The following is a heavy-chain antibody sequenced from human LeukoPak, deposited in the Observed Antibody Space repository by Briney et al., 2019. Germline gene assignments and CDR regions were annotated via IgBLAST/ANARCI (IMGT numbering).Heavy chain of an antibody. CDR2: IYYSGNT. D-gene: IGHD4-17*01. J-gene: IGHJ4*02. Sequence: SEPLSLTCAVSGGSMSSGTYYWKWIRQHPGKGLEWVGCIYYSGNTFYNPSLESRITISLDTSKNQFSLRLTSVTPADTAVYYCGRGQFYGDYEDYWGQGTLVTVSS. CDR3: GRGQFYGDYEDY. V-gene: IGHV4-31*11. CDR1: GGSMSSGTYY.